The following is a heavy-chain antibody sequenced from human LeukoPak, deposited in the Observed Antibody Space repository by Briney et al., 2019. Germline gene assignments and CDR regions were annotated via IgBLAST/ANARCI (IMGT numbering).Heavy chain of an antibody. D-gene: IGHD6-13*01. CDR2: FDPEDGKT. CDR3: ATGYLVTAGLMDV. CDR1: GYTLTELS. Sequence: ASVKVSSKVSGYTLTELSMFWVRQAPGKGLEWMGSFDPEDGKTVYAQKFQGRVTMTEDTSTDTAYMELSSLRSEDTAVYYCATGYLVTAGLMDVWGQGTTVTVSS. J-gene: IGHJ6*02. V-gene: IGHV1-24*01.